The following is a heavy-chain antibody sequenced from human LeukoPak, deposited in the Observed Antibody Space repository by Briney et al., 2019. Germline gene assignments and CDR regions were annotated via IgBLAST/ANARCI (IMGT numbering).Heavy chain of an antibody. Sequence: GGSLRLSCAASGFTFSSYSMNWVRQAPGKGLEWVSYISSFSGTSNYADSVKGRFTISRDNAKNSLYLQMNSLRADDTAVYYCARDSQAARTYYYYYYMDVWGKGTTVTVSS. D-gene: IGHD6-6*01. CDR2: ISSFSGTS. CDR3: ARDSQAARTYYYYYYMDV. V-gene: IGHV3-48*01. CDR1: GFTFSSYS. J-gene: IGHJ6*03.